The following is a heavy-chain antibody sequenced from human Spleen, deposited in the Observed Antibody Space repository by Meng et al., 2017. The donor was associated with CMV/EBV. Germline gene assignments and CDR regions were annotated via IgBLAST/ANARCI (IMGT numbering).Heavy chain of an antibody. D-gene: IGHD4-11*01. V-gene: IGHV3-30*02. J-gene: IGHJ4*02. CDR2: IRYDGSDR. CDR3: AKDGDYMYFSDY. Sequence: GEFLKISCAASGSTFGSYGMHWVRQAPGKGLEWVAFIRYDGSDRYYVDSVKGRFTISRDNSKNTLYLQMNSLRAEETAVYYCAKDGDYMYFSDYWGQGTLVTVSS. CDR1: GSTFGSYG.